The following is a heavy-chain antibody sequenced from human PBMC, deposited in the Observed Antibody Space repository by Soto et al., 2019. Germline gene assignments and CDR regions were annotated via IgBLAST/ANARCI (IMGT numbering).Heavy chain of an antibody. V-gene: IGHV1-46*01. J-gene: IGHJ4*02. CDR1: GYTFTTYY. CDR2: ISPDGGRT. D-gene: IGHD1-7*01. CDR3: ARDPHGRSNWNYGGLDY. Sequence: ASVKVSCKASGYTFTTYYMHWVRQAPGQGLEWMGIISPDGGRTGYAQKFQGRVTITRDTSTSTVYMELSSLRSEDTAVYYCARDPHGRSNWNYGGLDYWGQGTLVTVSS.